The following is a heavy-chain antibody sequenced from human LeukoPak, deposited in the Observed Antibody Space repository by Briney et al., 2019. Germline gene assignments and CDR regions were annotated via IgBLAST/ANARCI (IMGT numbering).Heavy chain of an antibody. D-gene: IGHD1-20*01. V-gene: IGHV4-39*07. Sequence: SETLSLTCTVSGGSISSSSYYWGWIRQPPGKGLEWIGSIYYSGSTYYNPSLKSRVTISVDTSKNQFSLKLSSVTAADTAVYYCTLRNWNDRIADSWGQGTLVTVSS. CDR1: GGSISSSSYY. J-gene: IGHJ4*02. CDR3: TLRNWNDRIADS. CDR2: IYYSGST.